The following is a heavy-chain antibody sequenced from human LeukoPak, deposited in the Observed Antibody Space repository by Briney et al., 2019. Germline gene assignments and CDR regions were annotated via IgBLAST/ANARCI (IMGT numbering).Heavy chain of an antibody. CDR2: INGSGGRT. J-gene: IGHJ6*03. CDR1: GFTFSSYA. D-gene: IGHD3-16*01. CDR3: ARVWGYSYYMDV. Sequence: GGTLRLSCAASGFTFSSYAMTWVRQAPGKGLEWVSDINGSGGRTNYADSVKGRFTISRDNSKNTLYLQMNSLRAEDTAVYYCARVWGYSYYMDVWGRGTTVTVSS. V-gene: IGHV3-23*01.